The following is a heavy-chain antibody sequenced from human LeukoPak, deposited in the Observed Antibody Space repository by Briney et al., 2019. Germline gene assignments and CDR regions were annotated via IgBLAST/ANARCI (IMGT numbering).Heavy chain of an antibody. Sequence: PGGSLGLSCAASGFTFSTYEMNWVRQAPGKGLEWVSYISSSDSTMFYADSVKGRFTISRDNANNFLYLQMNNVRAEDTAVYYCARGGGYCRGGNCCCHYFDYWGQGTLVTVSS. J-gene: IGHJ4*02. CDR2: ISSSDSTM. V-gene: IGHV3-48*03. CDR1: GFTFSTYE. CDR3: ARGGGYCRGGNCCCHYFDY. D-gene: IGHD2-15*01.